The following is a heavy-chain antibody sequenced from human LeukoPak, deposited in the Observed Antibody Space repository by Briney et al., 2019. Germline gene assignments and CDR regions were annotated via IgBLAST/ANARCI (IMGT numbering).Heavy chain of an antibody. CDR2: MYYSGST. J-gene: IGHJ3*01. CDR3: ATPYCSTISCLDVFDV. Sequence: KPSETLSLTCTVSGVSISSDKYYWSWIRQRPGKGLEWIGYMYYSGSTSYNPSLKSRVSISVDTSKSQSSLKLSSVTAADTAVYYCATPYCSTISCLDVFDVWGQGTMVTVSS. V-gene: IGHV4-31*03. CDR1: GVSISSDKYY. D-gene: IGHD2-2*01.